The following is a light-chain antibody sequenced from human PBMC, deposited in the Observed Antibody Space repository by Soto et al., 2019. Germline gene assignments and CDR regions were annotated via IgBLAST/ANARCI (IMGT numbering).Light chain of an antibody. CDR1: SSDVGSYNR. CDR3: SSYTSSSTHV. CDR2: EVS. Sequence: QSALTQPPSVSGSPGQSVTISCTGTSSDVGSYNRVSWYQQPPGTAPKLMIYEVSNRPSGVPDRFSGSKSGNTASLTISGLQAEGEAEYYCSSYTSSSTHVFGTGTKLTVL. J-gene: IGLJ1*01. V-gene: IGLV2-18*02.